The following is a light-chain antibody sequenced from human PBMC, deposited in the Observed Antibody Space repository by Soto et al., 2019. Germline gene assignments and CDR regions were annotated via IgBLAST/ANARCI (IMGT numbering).Light chain of an antibody. CDR1: ESISRH. J-gene: IGKJ5*01. V-gene: IGKV1-39*01. CDR2: AAS. CDR3: QQSSSTLPIS. Sequence: DIQMTQSPSSLSASVGDRVTITCRASESISRHLNWYQQKPGKAPNLLIYAASTLQNGVPSRFSGSGSGTDLTLTISSLQPEDFATYYCQQSSSTLPISFGQGTRLEIK.